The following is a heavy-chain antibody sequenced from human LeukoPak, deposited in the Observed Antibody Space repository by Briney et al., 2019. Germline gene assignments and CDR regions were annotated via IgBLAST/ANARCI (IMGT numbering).Heavy chain of an antibody. D-gene: IGHD4-17*01. CDR3: ARTTPDYGDYTGDY. J-gene: IGHJ4*02. V-gene: IGHV1-18*01. Sequence: ASVKVSCKASGYTFTSYGISWVRQAPGQGLEWMGWISAYNGNTNYAQKLQGRVTMTTDTSTSTAYVELRSLRSDDTAVYYCARTTPDYGDYTGDYWGQGTLVTVSS. CDR2: ISAYNGNT. CDR1: GYTFTSYG.